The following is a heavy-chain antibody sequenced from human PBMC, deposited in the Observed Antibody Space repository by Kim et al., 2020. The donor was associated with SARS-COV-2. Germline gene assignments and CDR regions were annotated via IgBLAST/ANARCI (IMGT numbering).Heavy chain of an antibody. CDR3: IKCGWGWICDH. V-gene: IGHV3-23*01. D-gene: IGHD2-21*01. J-gene: IGHJ5*02. CDR1: GFTFTGYA. Sequence: GGSLRLSCTTSGFTFTGYAMSWVRQAPGKGLEWVSCIDGSDGTTYYVDSVEGLFAISTDNSKNTLYLQMNTLTADDTAIYYCIKCGWGWICDHWGQGT. CDR2: IDGSDGTT.